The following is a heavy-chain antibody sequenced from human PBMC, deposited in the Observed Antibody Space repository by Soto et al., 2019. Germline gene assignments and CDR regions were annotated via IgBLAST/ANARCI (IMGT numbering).Heavy chain of an antibody. CDR1: GGSISSSSYY. D-gene: IGHD3-9*01. CDR3: ASVNILTGYYLDL. Sequence: SETLSLTCTVSGGSISSSSYYWGWIRQPPGKGLEWIGSIYYSGSTYYNPSLKSRVTISVDTSKNQFSLKLSSVTAADTAVYYFASVNILTGYYLDLSGQGTLVTVSS. J-gene: IGHJ4*02. CDR2: IYYSGST. V-gene: IGHV4-39*01.